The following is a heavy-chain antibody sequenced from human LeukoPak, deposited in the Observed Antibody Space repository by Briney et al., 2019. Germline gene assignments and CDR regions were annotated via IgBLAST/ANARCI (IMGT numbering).Heavy chain of an antibody. V-gene: IGHV5-51*01. CDR3: ARRTNDQLPYYFDY. J-gene: IGHJ4*02. CDR1: GYSFTSYC. CDR2: IYPGDSDT. D-gene: IGHD1-1*01. Sequence: GESLKISCKGSGYSFTSYCIGWVRQIPGKGLEWMGIIYPGDSDTRYSPSFQGQVTISADKSISTAFLQWSSLKASDTAMYYCARRTNDQLPYYFDYWGQGTLVTVSS.